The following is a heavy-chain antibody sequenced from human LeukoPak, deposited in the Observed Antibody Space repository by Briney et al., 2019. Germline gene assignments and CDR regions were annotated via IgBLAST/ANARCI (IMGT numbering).Heavy chain of an antibody. D-gene: IGHD4-17*01. V-gene: IGHV1-18*01. CDR1: GYTFTSYG. J-gene: IGHJ6*02. CDR3: ARDLAVTTSDYYYGMDV. CDR2: ISAYNGNT. Sequence: ASVKVSCKASGYTFTSYGISWVRQAPGQGLEWMGWISAYNGNTNYAQKLQGRVTMTTDTSTSTAYMELRSLRSDDTAVYYCARDLAVTTSDYYYGMDVWGQGTTVTVSS.